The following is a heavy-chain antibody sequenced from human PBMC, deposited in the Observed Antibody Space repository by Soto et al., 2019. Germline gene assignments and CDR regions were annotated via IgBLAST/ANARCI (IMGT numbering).Heavy chain of an antibody. CDR3: TRLDYYESSGYYDY. CDR1: GFTFRGSA. J-gene: IGHJ4*02. Sequence: GGSLRLSCAASGFTFRGSAMHWVRQASGKGLEWVGRIRSKANSYATAYAASVKGRFTISRDDSKNTAYLQMNSLKTEDTAVYYCTRLDYYESSGYYDYWGQGTLVTVSS. D-gene: IGHD3-22*01. V-gene: IGHV3-73*01. CDR2: IRSKANSYAT.